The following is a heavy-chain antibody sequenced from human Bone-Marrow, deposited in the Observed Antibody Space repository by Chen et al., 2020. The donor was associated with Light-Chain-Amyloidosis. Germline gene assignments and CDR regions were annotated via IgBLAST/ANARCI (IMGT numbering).Heavy chain of an antibody. Sequence: EVQLVESGGGVVQPGGSLRLSCAASGFTFDDYAMHWVRQAPGKGPEWVSLISGDGGNTYYADSVKGRFTISRDNSKNSIYLQMNSLRTEDTALYYCAKDGNWNYHWFDPWGQGTLVTVSS. J-gene: IGHJ5*02. CDR3: AKDGNWNYHWFDP. CDR1: GFTFDDYA. D-gene: IGHD1-7*01. V-gene: IGHV3-43*02. CDR2: ISGDGGNT.